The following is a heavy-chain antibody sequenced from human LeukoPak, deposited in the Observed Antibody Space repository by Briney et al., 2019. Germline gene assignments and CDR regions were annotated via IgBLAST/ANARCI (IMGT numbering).Heavy chain of an antibody. Sequence: PGGSLRLSCAASGFTFTTYWMHWVRQAPGKGLVWVSRVKGDGSHTNYTESVTGRFTISRDNAKNTVYLQMNSLRAEDTAVYYCARSEYEYGYGHWGLDVWGQGTTVTVS. V-gene: IGHV3-74*01. CDR1: GFTFTTYW. J-gene: IGHJ6*02. D-gene: IGHD3-16*01. CDR2: VKGDGSHT. CDR3: ARSEYEYGYGHWGLDV.